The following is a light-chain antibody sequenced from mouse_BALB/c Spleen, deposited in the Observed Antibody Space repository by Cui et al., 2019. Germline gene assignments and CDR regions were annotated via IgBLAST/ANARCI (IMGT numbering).Light chain of an antibody. CDR2: SSS. CDR3: HQYHRSPYT. V-gene: IGKV4-74*01. Sequence: QFVLTQSPPIMSASLGERVTMTCTASASVGSSYFHGYQQKPGATPKLWIYSSSNLASGVPARFSGSGSGTSYSLTSSSMEAEDAATYYCHQYHRSPYTFGGGTKLEIK. CDR1: ASVGSSY. J-gene: IGKJ2*01.